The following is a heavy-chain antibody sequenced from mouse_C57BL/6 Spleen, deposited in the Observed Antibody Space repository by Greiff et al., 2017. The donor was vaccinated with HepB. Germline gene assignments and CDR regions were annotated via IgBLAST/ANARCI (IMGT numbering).Heavy chain of an antibody. CDR2: ISSGSSTI. CDR3: ARTRTGNAMDY. J-gene: IGHJ4*01. V-gene: IGHV5-17*01. CDR1: GFTFSDYG. Sequence: EVMLVESGGGLVKPGGSLKLSCAASGFTFSDYGMHWVRQAPEKGLEWVAYISSGSSTIYYADTVKGRFTISRDNAKNTLFLQMTSLRSEDTAMYYCARTRTGNAMDYWGQGTSVTVSS. D-gene: IGHD3-1*01.